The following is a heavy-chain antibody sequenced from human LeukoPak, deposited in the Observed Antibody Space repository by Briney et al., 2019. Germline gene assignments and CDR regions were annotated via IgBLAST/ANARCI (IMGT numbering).Heavy chain of an antibody. CDR1: GGSISSYY. J-gene: IGHJ3*02. D-gene: IGHD1-26*01. CDR2: IYYSGST. Sequence: SETLSLTCTVSGGSISSYYWSWIRQPPGKGLGWIGYIYYSGSTNYNPSLKSRVTISVDTSKNQFSLKLSSVTAADTAVYYCAGEGAPDAFDIWGQGTMVTVSS. CDR3: AGEGAPDAFDI. V-gene: IGHV4-59*01.